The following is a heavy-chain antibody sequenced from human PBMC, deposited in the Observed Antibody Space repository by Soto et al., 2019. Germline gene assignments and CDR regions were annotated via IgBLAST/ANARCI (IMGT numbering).Heavy chain of an antibody. CDR3: PRDESPSSDWYDAFDI. D-gene: IGHD6-19*01. V-gene: IGHV1-18*01. Sequence: QVQLVQSGAEVKKPGASVNVSCKASGYTFTTYGISWVRQAPGQGLEWLGWISAHNGNTNYAQKLQGRVTMTTDTSTSTAYMELRSLRSDDAAVYYCPRDESPSSDWYDAFDIWGQGTMVTVSS. J-gene: IGHJ3*02. CDR2: ISAHNGNT. CDR1: GYTFTTYG.